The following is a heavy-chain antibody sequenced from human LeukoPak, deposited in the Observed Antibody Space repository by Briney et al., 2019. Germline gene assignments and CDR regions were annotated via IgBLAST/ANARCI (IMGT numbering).Heavy chain of an antibody. J-gene: IGHJ3*01. CDR1: GYSISSGYY. CDR2: ISYRGST. D-gene: IGHD2-2*02. CDR3: VRRIVVVPSAIGGDAFDL. Sequence: PSETLSLTCAVSGYSISSGYYWGWIRQSPGKGLEWIGTISYRGSTYYNPPLKSRVTISAETSKNQFSLRLNALTAADTALYYCVRRIVVVPSAIGGDAFDLWGQGTMVTVSS. V-gene: IGHV4-38-2*01.